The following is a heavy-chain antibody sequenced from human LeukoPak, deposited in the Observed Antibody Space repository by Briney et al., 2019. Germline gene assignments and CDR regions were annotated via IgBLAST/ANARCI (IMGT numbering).Heavy chain of an antibody. CDR3: ARVGTTSNFYYYYGMDV. J-gene: IGHJ6*02. V-gene: IGHV3-74*01. Sequence: GGSLRLSCAASGSTFSSYRMYWVRQAPGKGLVWVSRINSDGSTTSYADSVKGRFTISRDNAKNTLYLQMNSLRAGDTAVYYCARVGTTSNFYYYYGMDVWGQGTTVTVSS. CDR2: INSDGSTT. CDR1: GSTFSSYR. D-gene: IGHD2/OR15-2a*01.